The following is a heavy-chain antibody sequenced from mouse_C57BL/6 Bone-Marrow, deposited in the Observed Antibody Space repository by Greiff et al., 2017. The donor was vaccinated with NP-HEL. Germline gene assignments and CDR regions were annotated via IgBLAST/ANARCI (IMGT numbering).Heavy chain of an antibody. V-gene: IGHV1-81*01. D-gene: IGHD1-1*01. J-gene: IGHJ2*01. CDR2: IYPRSGNT. Sequence: VKLEESGAELARPGASVKLSCKASGYTFTSYGISWVKQRTGQGLEWIGEIYPRSGNTYYNEKFKGKATLTADKSSSTAYMDLRSLTSEDSAVYCCARPYYYGSFFDYWGQGTTLTVSS. CDR1: GYTFTSYG. CDR3: ARPYYYGSFFDY.